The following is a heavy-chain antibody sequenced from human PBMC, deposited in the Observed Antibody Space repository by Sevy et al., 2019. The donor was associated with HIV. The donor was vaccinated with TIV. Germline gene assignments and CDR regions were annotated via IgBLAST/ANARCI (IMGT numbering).Heavy chain of an antibody. Sequence: SETLSLTCAVHGGSFSGYYWSWIRQPPGKGLEWIGEINHSGSTNYNPSLKSRLTISVDTSKKQFSLKLGSVTAADTAVYYCARSPPVVVVPGAPSWFDPWGQGTMVTVSS. J-gene: IGHJ5*02. V-gene: IGHV4-34*01. CDR1: GGSFSGYY. CDR2: INHSGST. CDR3: ARSPPVVVVPGAPSWFDP. D-gene: IGHD2-2*01.